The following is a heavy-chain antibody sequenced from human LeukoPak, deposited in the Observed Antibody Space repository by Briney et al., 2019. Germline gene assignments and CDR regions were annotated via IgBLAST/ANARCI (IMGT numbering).Heavy chain of an antibody. CDR1: GFTFDNYA. V-gene: IGHV3-23*01. D-gene: IGHD3-16*01. CDR3: AREVSTDYPTYYFDY. CDR2: IGGSGEDT. Sequence: GGSLRLSCAASGFTFDNYAMSWVRQTPGKGLEWVSAIGGSGEDTSYADSVKGRFTVSRDNSKNTLYLQMNSLRAEDTAVYYCAREVSTDYPTYYFDYWGQGTLVTVSS. J-gene: IGHJ4*02.